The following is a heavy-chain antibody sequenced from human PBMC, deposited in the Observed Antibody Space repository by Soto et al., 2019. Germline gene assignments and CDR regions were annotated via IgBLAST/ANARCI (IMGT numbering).Heavy chain of an antibody. D-gene: IGHD2-2*01. CDR1: GGSISSGGYY. CDR2: IYYSGST. J-gene: IGHJ4*02. V-gene: IGHV4-31*03. Sequence: SETLSLTCTVSGGSISSGGYYWSWIRQHPGKGLEWIGYIYYSGSTYYNPSLKSRVTISVDTSKNQFSLKLSSVTAADTPVYYCARVRTAPSSPPSDFDYWGQGTLVTVSS. CDR3: ARVRTAPSSPPSDFDY.